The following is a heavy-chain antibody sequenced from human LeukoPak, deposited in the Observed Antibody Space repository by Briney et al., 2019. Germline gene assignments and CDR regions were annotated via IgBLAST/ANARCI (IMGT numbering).Heavy chain of an antibody. CDR1: GFTFITYW. CDR3: ARGGKLHPQSPY. Sequence: GGSLRLSCAASGFTFITYWMSWVRQAPGKGPEWVANINQDGREKYYVDSVKGRFTISRDNGKNSVYLQMNSLGAEDTGVYYCARGGKLHPQSPYWGQGTLVTVSS. V-gene: IGHV3-7*01. J-gene: IGHJ4*02. CDR2: INQDGREK. D-gene: IGHD3-16*01.